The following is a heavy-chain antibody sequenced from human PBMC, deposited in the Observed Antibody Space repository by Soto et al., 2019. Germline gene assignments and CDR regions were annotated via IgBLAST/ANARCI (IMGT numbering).Heavy chain of an antibody. Sequence: EVQLVESGGGLVQPGGSLRLSCAASGFTFSVYYMTWVRQAPGKGLEWVASIKNDGSEQYYVDSVKGRFTISRDNAKNSLYRQMNSLRAGDTALYYCSRENWFQDYWGQGTLVTVSS. CDR1: GFTFSVYY. J-gene: IGHJ4*02. D-gene: IGHD3-10*01. CDR3: SRENWFQDY. CDR2: IKNDGSEQ. V-gene: IGHV3-7*03.